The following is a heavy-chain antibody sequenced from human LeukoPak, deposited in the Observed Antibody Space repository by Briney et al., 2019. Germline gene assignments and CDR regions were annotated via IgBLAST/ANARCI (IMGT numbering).Heavy chain of an antibody. D-gene: IGHD6-19*01. CDR2: INWNGGST. V-gene: IGHV3-20*04. J-gene: IGHJ4*02. CDR1: GFPLKDNG. CDR3: AGGDRNGWYFDY. Sequence: GGSLSLSWPASGFPLKDNGMIGFRKFPGRGLEWFSGINWNGGSTGYADSVKGRFTISRDNAKNSLYLQMNSLRAEDTALYYCAGGDRNGWYFDYWGQGTLVTVSS.